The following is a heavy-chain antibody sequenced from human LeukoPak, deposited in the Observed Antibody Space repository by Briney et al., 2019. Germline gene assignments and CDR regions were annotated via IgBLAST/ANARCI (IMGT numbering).Heavy chain of an antibody. J-gene: IGHJ4*02. CDR2: ISSSGIDT. V-gene: IGHV3-21*01. Sequence: GGSLRLSCAASGFTFNTKSMNWVRQAPGKGLEWVSFISSSGIDTYYADSVKGRFTISRDNAKNSLYLQMNSLRAEDTAVYYCARGYYYDTSGLLYWGQGNLVTVSS. D-gene: IGHD3-22*01. CDR3: ARGYYYDTSGLLY. CDR1: GFTFNTKS.